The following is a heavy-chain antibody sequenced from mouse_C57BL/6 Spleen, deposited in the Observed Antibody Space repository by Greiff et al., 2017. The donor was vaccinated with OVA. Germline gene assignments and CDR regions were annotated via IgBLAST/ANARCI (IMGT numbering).Heavy chain of an antibody. CDR2: ISSGSSTI. V-gene: IGHV5-17*01. D-gene: IGHD1-1*01. CDR1: GFTFSDYG. Sequence: EVKLVESGGGLVKPGGSLKLSCAASGFTFSDYGMHWVRQAPEKGLEWVAYISSGSSTIYYADTVKGRFTISRDNAKNTLFLQMTSLRSEDTAMYYCARDYGSSYGSFAYWGQGTLVTVSA. J-gene: IGHJ3*01. CDR3: ARDYGSSYGSFAY.